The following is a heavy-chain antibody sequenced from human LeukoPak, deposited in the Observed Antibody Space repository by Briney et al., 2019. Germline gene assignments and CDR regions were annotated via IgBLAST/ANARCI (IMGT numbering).Heavy chain of an antibody. CDR2: ISSSGSTI. CDR3: AELGITMIGGV. V-gene: IGHV3-48*03. Sequence: GGSLRLSCAAYGFTFSSYEMNWVRQAPGKGMEWVSYISSSGSTIYYADAVKGRFTISRDNAKNSLYLQMNSLRAEDTAVYYCAELGITMIGGVWGKGTTVTISS. CDR1: GFTFSSYE. D-gene: IGHD3-10*02. J-gene: IGHJ6*04.